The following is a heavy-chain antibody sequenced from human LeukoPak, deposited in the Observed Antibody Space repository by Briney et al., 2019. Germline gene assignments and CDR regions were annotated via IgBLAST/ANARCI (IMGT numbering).Heavy chain of an antibody. J-gene: IGHJ4*02. CDR3: ARLYSSGHHFDY. CDR1: GGSISSYY. V-gene: IGHV4-4*07. Sequence: SETLSLTCTVSGGSISSYYWNWIRQPAGKGLEWIGRIYTSGSTNYNPSLKSRVTMSVDTSKNQFSLKLSSVTAADTAVYYCARLYSSGHHFDYWGQGTLVTVSS. D-gene: IGHD6-19*01. CDR2: IYTSGST.